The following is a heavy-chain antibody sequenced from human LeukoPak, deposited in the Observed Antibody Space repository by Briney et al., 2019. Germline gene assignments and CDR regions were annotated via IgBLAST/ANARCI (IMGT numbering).Heavy chain of an antibody. V-gene: IGHV4-61*02. D-gene: IGHD2-15*01. CDR3: ARDIFYFDY. CDR1: GGSISSASYY. CDR2: IYTSGGT. Sequence: SETLSLTCTVSGGSISSASYYWSWIRQPAGKGLEWIGRIYTSGGTTYNPSLQSRVTISVDTPKKQVSLTLDSVTAADTATYYCARDIFYFDYWGQGIQVTVSS. J-gene: IGHJ4*02.